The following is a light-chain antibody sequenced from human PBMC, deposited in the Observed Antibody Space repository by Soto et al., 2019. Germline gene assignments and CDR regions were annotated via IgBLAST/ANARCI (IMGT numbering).Light chain of an antibody. Sequence: DIQLTQSPSLLSASIGDIVTITCRASHDISTFLAWYQQKPGKAPKLLIYDASSLESGVPSRFSGRGSGTEFTLTISSLQPDDFATYYCQQYNSYWTFGQGTKVDIK. J-gene: IGKJ1*01. CDR1: HDISTF. V-gene: IGKV1-5*01. CDR2: DAS. CDR3: QQYNSYWT.